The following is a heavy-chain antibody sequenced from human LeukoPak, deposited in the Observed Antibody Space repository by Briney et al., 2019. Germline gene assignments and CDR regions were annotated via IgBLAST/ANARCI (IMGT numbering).Heavy chain of an antibody. D-gene: IGHD2-2*01. CDR3: ARFSSGCSTSSCYLTY. J-gene: IGHJ4*02. CDR2: VYYSGST. V-gene: IGHV4-59*01. Sequence: SETLSLTCTVSGGSINRYYWSWLRQPPGKGLEWIGFVYYSGSTNYNPSPLSRVTISLDTSNNQFSLKLTSMTAADTAVYYCARFSSGCSTSSCYLTYWGQGTLVTVS. CDR1: GGSINRYY.